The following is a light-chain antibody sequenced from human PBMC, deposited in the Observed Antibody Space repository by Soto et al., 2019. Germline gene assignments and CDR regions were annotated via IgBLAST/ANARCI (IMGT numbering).Light chain of an antibody. CDR1: QGISSY. V-gene: IGKV1-9*01. CDR2: AAS. J-gene: IGKJ3*01. Sequence: DIQLTQSPSFLSASVGDRVTITCRASQGISSYLAWYQQKPGKAPKLLIYAASTLQSGVPSRFSGSASGTEFTLTISSLQPEDFATYYGQQLNNYPRVFTFGPGTKWISN. CDR3: QQLNNYPRVFT.